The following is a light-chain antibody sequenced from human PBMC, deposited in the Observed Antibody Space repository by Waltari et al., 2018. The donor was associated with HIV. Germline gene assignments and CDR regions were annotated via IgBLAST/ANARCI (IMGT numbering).Light chain of an antibody. V-gene: IGLV1-47*01. CDR1: KSNIGNTF. CDR3: ASSDDNLRHWV. Sequence: QPKMTQAPSASKTPGQRITMSCSGSKSNIGNTFIYWYQQIPGAAPRLVMARNDRRPAGVPVRLSGTKSGTSAFLAITDLRLDDEATYVCASSDDNLRHWVFGGGTKLTVL. CDR2: RND. J-gene: IGLJ3*02.